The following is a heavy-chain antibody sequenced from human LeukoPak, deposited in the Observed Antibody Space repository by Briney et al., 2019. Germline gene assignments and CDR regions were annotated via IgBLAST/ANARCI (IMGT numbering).Heavy chain of an antibody. D-gene: IGHD6-19*01. V-gene: IGHV5-51*01. J-gene: IGHJ3*02. Sequence: GESLKISCKGSGYTFTSYWIGWVRQMPGKGLEWMGIIYPGDSDTRYSPSFQGQVTISADKSISTAYLQWSSLKASDSAMYYCASETYSSGGWDAFDIWGQGTMVTVSS. CDR2: IYPGDSDT. CDR1: GYTFTSYW. CDR3: ASETYSSGGWDAFDI.